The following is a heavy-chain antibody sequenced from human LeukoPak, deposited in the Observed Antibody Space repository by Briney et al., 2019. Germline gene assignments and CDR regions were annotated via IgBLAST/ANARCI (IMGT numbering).Heavy chain of an antibody. CDR2: ISGSGGST. J-gene: IGHJ4*02. CDR3: AKAGDFYESGSYYTS. CDR1: GFTFSTYA. D-gene: IGHD3-10*01. V-gene: IGHV3-23*01. Sequence: GGSLRLSCSASGFTFSTYAMSWVGQTPGKGLEWVSTISGSGGSTYYADWVKGQFTISRDNSTNTLYLQLKSLRAEDTAIYYCAKAGDFYESGSYYTSWGQGTLVTVSS.